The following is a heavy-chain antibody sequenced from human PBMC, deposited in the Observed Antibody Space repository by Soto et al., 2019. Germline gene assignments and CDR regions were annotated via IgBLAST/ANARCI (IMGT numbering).Heavy chain of an antibody. CDR2: ISYDGSNK. CDR1: GFTFSSYA. V-gene: IGHV3-30*14. J-gene: IGHJ3*02. CDR3: ARERLDAFDI. D-gene: IGHD3-3*01. Sequence: QVQLVESGGGVVQPGRSLRLSCAASGFTFSSYAMHWVSQAPGKGLEWVAVISYDGSNKYYADSVKGRFTIYRDNSKNTLYLQMNSLRAEDTAVYYCARERLDAFDIWGQGTMVSVSS.